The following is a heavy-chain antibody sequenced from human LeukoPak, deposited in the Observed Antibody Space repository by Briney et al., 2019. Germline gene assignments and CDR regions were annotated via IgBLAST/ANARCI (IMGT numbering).Heavy chain of an antibody. V-gene: IGHV3-21*01. Sequence: AVSLRLSCAASGFTFSSYSMNWVRQAPGKGLEWVSSISSSSSYIYYADSVKGRFTISRDNAKNSLYLQENSLRAEDTAVYYCAPYDFWSGYWGQGTLVTVSS. CDR3: APYDFWSGY. D-gene: IGHD3-3*01. J-gene: IGHJ4*02. CDR2: ISSSSSYI. CDR1: GFTFSSYS.